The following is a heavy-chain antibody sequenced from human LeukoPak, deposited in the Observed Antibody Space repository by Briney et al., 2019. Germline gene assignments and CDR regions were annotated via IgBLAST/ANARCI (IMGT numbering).Heavy chain of an antibody. V-gene: IGHV3-74*01. CDR1: GFIFSKYW. Sequence: GGSLRLSCAASGFIFSKYWMHWVRQAPGKGLVWVSRINPEETTVNYADSVRGRFTISRHNARNTLYLQMDSLRVEDVAVYYCVRGGLGPFDYWGQGTLVSVSS. CDR2: INPEETTV. J-gene: IGHJ4*02. D-gene: IGHD1-26*01. CDR3: VRGGLGPFDY.